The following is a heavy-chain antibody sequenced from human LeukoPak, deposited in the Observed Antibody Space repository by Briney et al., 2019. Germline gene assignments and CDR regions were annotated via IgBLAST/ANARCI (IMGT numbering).Heavy chain of an antibody. Sequence: PSETLSLTCTVSGGSISSYYWSWIRQPPGKGLEWIGYIYYSGSTNYNPSLKSRVTISVDTSKNQFSLKLSSVTAADTAVYYCARGDLTYSSSSNVRPDYYYYYMDVWDKGTTVTVSS. V-gene: IGHV4-59*01. CDR3: ARGDLTYSSSSNVRPDYYYYYMDV. D-gene: IGHD6-6*01. J-gene: IGHJ6*03. CDR1: GGSISSYY. CDR2: IYYSGST.